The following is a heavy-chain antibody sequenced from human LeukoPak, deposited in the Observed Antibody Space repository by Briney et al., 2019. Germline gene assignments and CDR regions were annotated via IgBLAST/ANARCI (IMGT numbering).Heavy chain of an antibody. J-gene: IGHJ3*02. CDR3: ATGFKYSSSWYHGDAFDI. D-gene: IGHD6-13*01. CDR1: GYTLTELS. Sequence: ASVKVSCKVSGYTLTELSMHWVRQAPGKGLEWMGGFDPEDGETIYAQTFQGRVTMTEDTPTDTAYMELSRLRSEDTVVYYCATGFKYSSSWYHGDAFDIWGQGTMVTVSS. V-gene: IGHV1-24*01. CDR2: FDPEDGET.